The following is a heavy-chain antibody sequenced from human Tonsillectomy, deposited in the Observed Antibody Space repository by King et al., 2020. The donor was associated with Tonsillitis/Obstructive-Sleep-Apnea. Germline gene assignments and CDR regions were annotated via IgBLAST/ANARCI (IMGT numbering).Heavy chain of an antibody. CDR3: ARGPPRAPYLYYFDY. V-gene: IGHV4-59*01. CDR2: IYYSGST. J-gene: IGHJ4*02. D-gene: IGHD2/OR15-2a*01. Sequence: VQLQESGPGLVKPSETLSLTCTVPGGSTSSYYWSWIRQPPGKGLEWIGYIYYSGSTNYNPSLKSRVTISVDTSKKQFSLKLSSVTAADTAVYYCARGPPRAPYLYYFDYWGQGTLVTVSS. CDR1: GGSTSSYY.